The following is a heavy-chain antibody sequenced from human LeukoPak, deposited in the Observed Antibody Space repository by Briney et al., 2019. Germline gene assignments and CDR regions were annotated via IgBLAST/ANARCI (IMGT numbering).Heavy chain of an antibody. CDR2: INPNSGGT. V-gene: IGHV1-2*04. D-gene: IGHD6-19*01. J-gene: IGHJ3*02. CDR3: ARGFVGSSGWWLDAFDI. CDR1: GYTFTGYY. Sequence: ASVKVSCKASGYTFTGYYMHWVRQAPGQGLEWMGWINPNSGGTNYAQKFQGWVTMTRDTSISTAYMELSRLRSDDTAVYYCARGFVGSSGWWLDAFDIWGQGAMVTVSS.